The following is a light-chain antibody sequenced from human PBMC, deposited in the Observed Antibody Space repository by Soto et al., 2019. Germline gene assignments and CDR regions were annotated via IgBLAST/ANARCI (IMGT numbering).Light chain of an antibody. CDR3: QQYNNWPPLT. V-gene: IGKV3-15*01. Sequence: EIVLTQSPATLSESPGERATLSCRASQSVRSDFAWYQQKPGQTPRLLIYGASSRATGVPARFSGSGSGTEVTLTISSLQSEDSAVYYCQQYNNWPPLTFGGGTKVEIK. J-gene: IGKJ4*01. CDR1: QSVRSD. CDR2: GAS.